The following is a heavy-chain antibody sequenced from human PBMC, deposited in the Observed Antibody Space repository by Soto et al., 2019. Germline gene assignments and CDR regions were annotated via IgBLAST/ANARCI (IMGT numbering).Heavy chain of an antibody. CDR1: GFTFSSYA. CDR3: AKVNPMYSSSWYGVDY. J-gene: IGHJ4*02. CDR2: ISGSGGST. V-gene: IGHV3-23*01. Sequence: GGSLRLSCAASGFTFSSYAMSWVRQAPGKGLEWVSAISGSGGSTYYADSVKGRFTISRDNSKNTLYLQMNSLRAEDTAVYYCAKVNPMYSSSWYGVDYWGQGTLVTVSS. D-gene: IGHD6-13*01.